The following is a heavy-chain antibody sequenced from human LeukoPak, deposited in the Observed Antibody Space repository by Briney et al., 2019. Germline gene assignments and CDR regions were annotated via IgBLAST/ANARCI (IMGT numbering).Heavy chain of an antibody. CDR3: ARDLPYYYDSSGYFVGVY. CDR2: IDGGSRSI. Sequence: GGSLRLSCAVSGFTFSTYSMNWVRQAPGKGLEWLSYIDGGSRSIYYADSVKGRFTISRDNAKNSLYLQMNSLRAEDTAVYYCARDLPYYYDSSGYFVGVYWGQGTLVTVSS. J-gene: IGHJ4*02. D-gene: IGHD3-22*01. CDR1: GFTFSTYS. V-gene: IGHV3-48*01.